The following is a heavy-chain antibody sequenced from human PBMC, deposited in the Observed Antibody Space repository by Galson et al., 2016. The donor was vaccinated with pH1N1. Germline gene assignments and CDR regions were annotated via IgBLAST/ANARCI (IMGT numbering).Heavy chain of an antibody. CDR3: ATPRGSSSLAFDY. Sequence: QSGAEVKKPGESLKISCKGSGYSFSNSWIVWVRQMPGKGQEWMGIIYLGDSDTTNGPSFQGQVTISADKSISTAYLQWSSLKASDTAIYYCATPRGSSSLAFDYWGQGTLVTVSS. J-gene: IGHJ4*02. V-gene: IGHV5-51*01. D-gene: IGHD1-26*01. CDR1: GYSFSNSW. CDR2: IYLGDSDT.